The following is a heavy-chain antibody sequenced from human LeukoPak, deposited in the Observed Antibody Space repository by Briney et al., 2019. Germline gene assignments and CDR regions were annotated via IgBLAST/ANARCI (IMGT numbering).Heavy chain of an antibody. CDR1: GFIVSSNY. D-gene: IGHD3-22*01. CDR3: ARANYYDRSTYYYDS. CDR2: IYSGGGT. J-gene: IGHJ5*01. V-gene: IGHV3-53*01. Sequence: PGGSLRLSCAASGFIVSSNYMSWVRQAPGKGLELVSVIYSGGGTNYADSVKGRFTISRDNSKSTLYLQMNTLRAEDTAVYYCARANYYDRSTYYYDSWGQGTLVTVSS.